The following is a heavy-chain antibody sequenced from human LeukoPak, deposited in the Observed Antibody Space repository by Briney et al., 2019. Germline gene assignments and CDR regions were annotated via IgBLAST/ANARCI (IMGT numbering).Heavy chain of an antibody. J-gene: IGHJ6*02. CDR2: ISGSSGSS. D-gene: IGHD3-22*01. CDR1: GSTFSSYA. CDR3: AKHSGSSYYYAMDV. V-gene: IGHV3-23*01. Sequence: GGSLRLSCDVSGSTFSSYAMSWVRQAPGQGLEWVSIISGSSGSSYYADAVKGRYTISRDNSKNTLYLQMNSRRAEDTAVYYCAKHSGSSYYYAMDVWGQGTTVTVSS.